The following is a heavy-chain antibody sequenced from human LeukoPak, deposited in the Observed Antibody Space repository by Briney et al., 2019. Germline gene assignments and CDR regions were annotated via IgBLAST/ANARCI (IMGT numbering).Heavy chain of an antibody. D-gene: IGHD2-2*01. CDR1: GGSISSNNW. CDR2: IYYSGST. V-gene: IGHV4-30-4*01. J-gene: IGHJ3*02. CDR3: ARDGPRYCSSTSCYGRLGAFDI. Sequence: SETLSLTCAVSGGSISSNNWWGWVRQPPGKGLEWIGYIYYSGSTYYNPSLKSRVTISVDTSKNQFSLKLSSVTAADTAVYYCARDGPRYCSSTSCYGRLGAFDIWGQGTMVTVSS.